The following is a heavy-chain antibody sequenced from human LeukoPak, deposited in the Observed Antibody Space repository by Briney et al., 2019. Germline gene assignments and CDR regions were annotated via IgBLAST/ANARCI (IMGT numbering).Heavy chain of an antibody. CDR3: ARGTTDDY. D-gene: IGHD1-1*01. V-gene: IGHV1-46*01. CDR2: INPSGGST. Sequence: ASVKVSCTASGYTFTSYYIDWVRQAPGQGLEWMGVINPSGGSTRYAQKFQGRVTMTGDLSTRTVYMELSSLTSDDTAVYYCARGTTDDYWGQGTPVTVSS. J-gene: IGHJ4*02. CDR1: GYTFTSYY.